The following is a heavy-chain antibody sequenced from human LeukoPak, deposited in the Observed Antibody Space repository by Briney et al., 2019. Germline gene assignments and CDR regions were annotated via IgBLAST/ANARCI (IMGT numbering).Heavy chain of an antibody. CDR1: GGSISSYY. CDR2: IYYSGST. J-gene: IGHJ4*02. Sequence: SETLSLTCTVSGGSISSYYWSWIRQPPGKGLEWVGYIYYSGSTNYNPSLKSRVTISVDTSKNQFSLKLSSVTAADTAMYYCARVSGYDWESFYDYWGQGTLVTVSS. CDR3: ARVSGYDWESFYDY. V-gene: IGHV4-59*01. D-gene: IGHD5-12*01.